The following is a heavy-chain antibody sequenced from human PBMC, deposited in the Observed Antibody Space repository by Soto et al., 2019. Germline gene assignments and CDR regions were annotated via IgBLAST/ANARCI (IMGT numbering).Heavy chain of an antibody. Sequence: QVQLVESGGGVVQPGRSLRLSCAASGFTFSSYGMHWVRQAPGKGLEWVAVIWYDGSNKYYAGSVKGRFTISRDNSKNTLYLQMNSLRAEDTAVYYCARDPRVVTAPNLFDYWGQGTLVTVSS. J-gene: IGHJ4*02. CDR1: GFTFSSYG. CDR2: IWYDGSNK. D-gene: IGHD2-21*02. V-gene: IGHV3-33*01. CDR3: ARDPRVVTAPNLFDY.